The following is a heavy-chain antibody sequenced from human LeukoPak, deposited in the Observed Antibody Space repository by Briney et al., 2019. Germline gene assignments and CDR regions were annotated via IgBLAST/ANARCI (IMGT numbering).Heavy chain of an antibody. CDR3: ARDRELELRSWYYYMDV. V-gene: IGHV1-18*01. Sequence: ASVKVSCKASGYTFTSYGIGWVRQAPGQGLEWMGWISAYNGNTNYAQKLQGRVTMTTDTSTSTAYMELRSLRSDDTAVYYCARDRELELRSWYYYMDVWGKGTTVTVSS. CDR1: GYTFTSYG. J-gene: IGHJ6*03. CDR2: ISAYNGNT. D-gene: IGHD1-7*01.